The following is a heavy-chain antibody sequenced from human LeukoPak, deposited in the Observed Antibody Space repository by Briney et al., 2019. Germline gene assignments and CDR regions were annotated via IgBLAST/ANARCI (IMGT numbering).Heavy chain of an antibody. CDR1: GYSISSGYY. Sequence: SETLSLTCTVSGYSISSGYYWGWIRQPPGKGLEWIGSIYHSGSTYYNPSLKSRVTISVDTSKNQFSLKLSSVTAADTAVYYCAREPAAAVDPWFDPWGQGTLVTVSS. CDR2: IYHSGST. D-gene: IGHD6-13*01. V-gene: IGHV4-38-2*02. CDR3: AREPAAAVDPWFDP. J-gene: IGHJ5*02.